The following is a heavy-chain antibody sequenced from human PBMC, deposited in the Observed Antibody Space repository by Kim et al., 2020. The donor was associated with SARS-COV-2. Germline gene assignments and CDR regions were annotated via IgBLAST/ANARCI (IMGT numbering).Heavy chain of an antibody. CDR1: GYTFRDYG. Sequence: ASVKVSCMASGYTFRDYGFTWVRQAPGQGLEWMGWISAYNGNTNYPPKSQGRITMTTDTSTSTAYMELRSLRSDDTAVYYCSRDADPYYYDVSGFHGAAGFWGQGTLVSVSA. D-gene: IGHD3-22*01. CDR2: ISAYNGNT. CDR3: SRDADPYYYDVSGFHGAAGF. J-gene: IGHJ4*02. V-gene: IGHV1-18*01.